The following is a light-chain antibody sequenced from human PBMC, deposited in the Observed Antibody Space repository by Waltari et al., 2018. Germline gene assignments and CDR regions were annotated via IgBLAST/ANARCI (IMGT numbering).Light chain of an antibody. J-gene: IGKJ1*01. CDR3: QHYNSYST. CDR2: MAS. CDR1: QSISGW. V-gene: IGKV1-5*03. Sequence: IQMTQSPSTLPASVGDTVTISCRASQSISGWLAWYQQKPGKAPKLLIYMASSLESGVPSRFSGTGSGTDFTLTISSLQPDDFATYYCQHYNSYSTFGQGTKVEIK.